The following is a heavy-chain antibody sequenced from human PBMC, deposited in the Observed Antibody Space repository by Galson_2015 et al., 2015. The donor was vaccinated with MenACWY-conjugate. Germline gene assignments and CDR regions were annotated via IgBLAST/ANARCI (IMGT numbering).Heavy chain of an antibody. CDR1: GFTFRSYW. Sequence: LRLSCAASGFTFRSYWMHWVRPAPGKGLVWVSRVNSDGSGTGYADSVKGRFTISRDNAKNMLFLQMNSLKVEDTAVYYCARSYVPGSDRKNYYMDVWGRGTTVTVSS. J-gene: IGHJ6*03. V-gene: IGHV3-74*01. CDR2: VNSDGSGT. D-gene: IGHD3-16*01. CDR3: ARSYVPGSDRKNYYMDV.